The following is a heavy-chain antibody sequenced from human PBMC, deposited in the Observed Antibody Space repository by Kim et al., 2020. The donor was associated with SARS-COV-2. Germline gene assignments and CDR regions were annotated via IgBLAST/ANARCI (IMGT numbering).Heavy chain of an antibody. CDR3: ARGSGYYYINY. CDR2: IKQDGSEK. Sequence: GESLRLSCAASGFTFSSYWMSWVRQAPGKGLEWVANIKQDGSEKYYVDSVKGRFTISRDNAKNSLYLQMNSLRAEDTAVYYCARGSGYYYINYWGQGTLVTVSS. D-gene: IGHD3-22*01. CDR1: GFTFSSYW. V-gene: IGHV3-7*01. J-gene: IGHJ4*02.